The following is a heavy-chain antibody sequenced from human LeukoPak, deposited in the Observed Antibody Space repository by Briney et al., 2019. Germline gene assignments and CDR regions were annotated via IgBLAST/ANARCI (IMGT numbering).Heavy chain of an antibody. CDR2: IDWDDDK. Sequence: SGPTLVNPTETLTLTCTFSGFSLSTSGMRVSWIRQPPGKALEWLARIDWDDDKFYSTSLKTRLTISKDTSKNQVVLTMTNMDPVDTATYYCARGQKLRAFDYWGQGTLVTVSS. V-gene: IGHV2-70*04. CDR1: GFSLSTSGMR. D-gene: IGHD3-10*01. J-gene: IGHJ4*02. CDR3: ARGQKLRAFDY.